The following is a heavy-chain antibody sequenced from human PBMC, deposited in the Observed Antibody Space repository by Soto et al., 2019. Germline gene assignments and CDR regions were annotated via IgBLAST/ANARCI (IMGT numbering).Heavy chain of an antibody. CDR2: ISSSGSTI. V-gene: IGHV3-48*03. D-gene: IGHD3-3*01. Sequence: GSLRLSCAASGFTFSSYEMNWVRQAPGKGLEWVSYISSSGSTIYYADSVKGRFTISRDNAKNSLYLQMNSLRAEDTAVYYCARGRVRILEWLSLGGYFDYWGQGTLVTVSS. J-gene: IGHJ4*02. CDR3: ARGRVRILEWLSLGGYFDY. CDR1: GFTFSSYE.